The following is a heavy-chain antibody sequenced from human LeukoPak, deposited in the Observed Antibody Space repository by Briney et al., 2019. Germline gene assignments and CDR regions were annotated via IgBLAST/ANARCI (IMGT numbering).Heavy chain of an antibody. J-gene: IGHJ6*02. Sequence: GGSLRLSCAASGFTFSSYAMHWVRQAPGKGLEWVAVISYDGSNKYYADSVKGRFTISRDNSKNTLYLQMNSLRAEDTAVYYCARVHYDFWSGELYYYYGMDVWGQGTTVTVSS. CDR1: GFTFSSYA. CDR3: ARVHYDFWSGELYYYYGMDV. V-gene: IGHV3-30-3*01. CDR2: ISYDGSNK. D-gene: IGHD3-3*01.